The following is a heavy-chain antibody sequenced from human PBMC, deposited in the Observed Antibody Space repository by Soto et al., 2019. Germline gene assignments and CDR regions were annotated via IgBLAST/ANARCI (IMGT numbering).Heavy chain of an antibody. J-gene: IGHJ4*02. CDR3: ARAVGYSGYGRYFDY. Sequence: SETLSLTCTVSGGSISSGDYYWSWIPQPPGKGLEWIGYIYYSGSTYYNPSLKSRVTISVDTSKNQFSLKLSSVTAADTAVYYCARAVGYSGYGRYFDYWGQGTLVTVSS. CDR1: GGSISSGDYY. CDR2: IYYSGST. D-gene: IGHD5-12*01. V-gene: IGHV4-30-4*01.